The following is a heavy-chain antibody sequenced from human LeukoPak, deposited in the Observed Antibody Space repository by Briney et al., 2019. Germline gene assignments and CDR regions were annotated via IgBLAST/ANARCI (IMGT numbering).Heavy chain of an antibody. D-gene: IGHD6-13*01. CDR2: IIPILGIA. CDR3: ARGGASSSYYYYYYMDV. V-gene: IGHV1-69*04. J-gene: IGHJ6*03. CDR1: GGTFSSYA. Sequence: ASVKVSCKASGGTFSSYAISWVRQAPGQGLEWMGRIIPILGIANYAQKFQGRVTMTRNTSISTAYMELSSLRSEDTAVYYCARGGASSSYYYYYYMDVWGKGTTVTVSS.